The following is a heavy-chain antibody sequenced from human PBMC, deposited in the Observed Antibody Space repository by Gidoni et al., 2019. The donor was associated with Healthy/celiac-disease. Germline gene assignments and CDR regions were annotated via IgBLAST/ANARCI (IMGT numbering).Heavy chain of an antibody. Sequence: EVQLVESGGGLVQPGSSLRLSCEASGFTFDDYAMHWVRQAPGKGLEWVSGISWNSGSIGYADSVKGRFTISRDNAKNSLYLQMNSLRAEDTALYYCAKDMSSRYSSGWSPVDYWGQGTLVTVSS. CDR1: GFTFDDYA. D-gene: IGHD6-19*01. CDR2: ISWNSGSI. CDR3: AKDMSSRYSSGWSPVDY. V-gene: IGHV3-9*01. J-gene: IGHJ4*02.